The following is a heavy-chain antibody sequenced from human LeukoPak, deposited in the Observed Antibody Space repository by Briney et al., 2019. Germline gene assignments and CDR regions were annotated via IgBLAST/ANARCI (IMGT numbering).Heavy chain of an antibody. V-gene: IGHV1-18*01. CDR3: ARGPGATEGGDY. J-gene: IGHJ4*02. D-gene: IGHD1-26*01. Sequence: ASVKVSCKASGYTFTSYGISWVRQAPGQGLEGMGWISAYNGNPNYAQKLQGRVAMTTDTSTSTAYMELRSLRSDDTAVYYCARGPGATEGGDYWGQGPLVTVSS. CDR2: ISAYNGNP. CDR1: GYTFTSYG.